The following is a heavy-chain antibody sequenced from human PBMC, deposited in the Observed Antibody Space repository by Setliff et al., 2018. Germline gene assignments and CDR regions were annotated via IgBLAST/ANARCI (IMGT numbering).Heavy chain of an antibody. J-gene: IGHJ3*02. Sequence: ASVKVSCKASGYTFINYEINWVRQATGQGLEWMGGMNPNNGNTGYAQKFQGRVTMTRNTSISTAYMELSSLRSEDTAMYYCARESVGATPDAFDIWGQGTMVTVSS. D-gene: IGHD1-26*01. CDR1: GYTFINYE. V-gene: IGHV1-8*02. CDR2: MNPNNGNT. CDR3: ARESVGATPDAFDI.